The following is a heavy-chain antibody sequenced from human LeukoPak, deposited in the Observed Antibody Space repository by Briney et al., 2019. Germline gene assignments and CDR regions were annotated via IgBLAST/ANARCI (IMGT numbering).Heavy chain of an antibody. CDR3: ARDLMMVGIAAAGFDY. J-gene: IGHJ4*02. V-gene: IGHV1-2*02. CDR2: INPNSGGT. D-gene: IGHD6-13*01. Sequence: ASVKVSCKASGYTFTSYDINWVRQAPGQGLEWMGWINPNSGGTNYAQKFQGRVTMTRDTSISTAYMELSRLRSDDTAVYYCARDLMMVGIAAAGFDYWGQGTLVTVSS. CDR1: GYTFTSYD.